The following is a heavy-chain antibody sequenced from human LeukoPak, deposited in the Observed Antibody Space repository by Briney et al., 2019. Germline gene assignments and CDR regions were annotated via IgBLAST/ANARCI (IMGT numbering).Heavy chain of an antibody. Sequence: GGSLRLSCAASGFTFSSYAMSWVRQAPGRGLEWVSAISGSGGSTYYADSVKGRFTISRDNSKNTLYLQMDSLRAEDTAVYYCAKAVVVVAATFFDYWGQGTLVTVSS. CDR1: GFTFSSYA. J-gene: IGHJ4*02. D-gene: IGHD2-15*01. CDR3: AKAVVVVAATFFDY. V-gene: IGHV3-23*01. CDR2: ISGSGGST.